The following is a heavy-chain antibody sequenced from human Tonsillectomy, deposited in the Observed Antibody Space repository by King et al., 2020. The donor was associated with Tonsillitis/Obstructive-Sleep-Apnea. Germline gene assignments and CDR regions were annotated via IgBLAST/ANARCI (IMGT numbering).Heavy chain of an antibody. V-gene: IGHV3-66*01. J-gene: IGHJ4*02. CDR1: GFTVSSNY. CDR2: IYGGGST. CDR3: ARVVSAGYYFDY. Sequence: VQLVESGGGLVQPGGSLRLSCAASGFTVSSNYMSWVRQAPGKGLEWVSVIYGGGSTYYTDSVKGRFTTTRDNSKNTLYLQMNSLRAEDTAVYYCARVVSAGYYFDYWGQGTLVTVSS. D-gene: IGHD1-14*01.